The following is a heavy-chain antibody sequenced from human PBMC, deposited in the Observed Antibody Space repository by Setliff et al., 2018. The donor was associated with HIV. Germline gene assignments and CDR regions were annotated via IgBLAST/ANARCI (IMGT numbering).Heavy chain of an antibody. CDR3: ARVALHCSSTSCFAGDYYYYMDV. J-gene: IGHJ6*03. V-gene: IGHV4-61*09. CDR1: GGSISSSSYY. Sequence: SETLSLTCTVSGGSISSSSYYWSWIRQPAGKGLEWIGHTYTSGSTNYNSSLKSRVTISVDTSKNQFSLKLSSVTAADTAVYYCARVALHCSSTSCFAGDYYYYMDVWGKGTTVTVSS. CDR2: TYTSGST. D-gene: IGHD2-2*01.